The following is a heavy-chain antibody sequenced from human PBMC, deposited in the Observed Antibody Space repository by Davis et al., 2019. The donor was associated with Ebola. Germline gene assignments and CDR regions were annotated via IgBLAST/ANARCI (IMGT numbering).Heavy chain of an antibody. D-gene: IGHD1-7*01. J-gene: IGHJ5*02. V-gene: IGHV1-8*01. Sequence: ASVTVSCKASGYTLTNYDINWVRQASGQGLEWMGWMNPNSGHTGYAQKFQGRVTLTRDTSTSTAHMELSSLRSDDTAVYYCARAPAGSNWNYGGNRFDPWGQGTLVSVSS. CDR3: ARAPAGSNWNYGGNRFDP. CDR2: MNPNSGHT. CDR1: GYTLTNYD.